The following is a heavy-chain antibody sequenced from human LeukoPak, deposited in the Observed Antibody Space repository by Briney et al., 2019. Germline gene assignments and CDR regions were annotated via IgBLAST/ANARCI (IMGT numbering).Heavy chain of an antibody. V-gene: IGHV3-66*01. D-gene: IGHD6-19*01. CDR1: GFTVSSYY. Sequence: GMSLRFSCAASGFTVSSYYMSWVRQTPTKGLKWVSLIYGADNTHYANSVKGRFTISRDNSKNTLYLQMNSLRADDTAVYYCAKGPSVGWYGAYWGQGTLVTVSS. J-gene: IGHJ4*02. CDR2: IYGADNT. CDR3: AKGPSVGWYGAY.